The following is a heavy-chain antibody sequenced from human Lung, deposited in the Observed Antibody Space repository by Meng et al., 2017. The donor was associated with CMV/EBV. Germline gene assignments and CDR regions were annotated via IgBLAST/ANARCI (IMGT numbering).Heavy chain of an antibody. V-gene: IGHV3-21*01. J-gene: IGHJ4*03. CDR2: ITSRSSNT. D-gene: IGHD1-26*01. CDR1: GFTFSGYS. Sequence: GEXXKISCVASGFTFSGYSMNWVRQTPGKGLEWVSSITSRSSNTYYSDSVKGRFTISRDNAKKSLYLQMNSLRDEDTAVYYCARDLIRGIVGARTRGPGDLWXHGTLVTVSS. CDR3: ARDLIRGIVGARTRGPGDL.